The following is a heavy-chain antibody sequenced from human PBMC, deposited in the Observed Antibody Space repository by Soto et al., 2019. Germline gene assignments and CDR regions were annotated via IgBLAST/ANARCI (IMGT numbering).Heavy chain of an antibody. D-gene: IGHD4-17*01. CDR3: ARHRGEYGDHHYFDY. V-gene: IGHV4-39*01. CDR1: GGSISSSSYY. J-gene: IGHJ4*02. Sequence: SETLSLTCTVSGGSISSSSYYWGWIRQPPGKGLEWIGSIYYSGSTYYNPSLKSRVTISVDTSKNQFSLKLSSVTAADTAVYYCARHRGEYGDHHYFDYWGQGTLVTVSS. CDR2: IYYSGST.